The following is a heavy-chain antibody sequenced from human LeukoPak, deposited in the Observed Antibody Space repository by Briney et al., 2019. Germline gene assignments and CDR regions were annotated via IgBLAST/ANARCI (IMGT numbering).Heavy chain of an antibody. J-gene: IGHJ4*02. V-gene: IGHV4-59*01. D-gene: IGHD1-20*01. CDR3: AREDPSITGTLDY. Sequence: SETLSLTCAVYGGSFSGYYWSWIRQPPGKGLEWIGYIYYSGSTNYNPSLKSRVTISVDTSKNQFSLKLSSVTAADTAVYYCAREDPSITGTLDYWGQGTLVTVSS. CDR2: IYYSGST. CDR1: GGSFSGYY.